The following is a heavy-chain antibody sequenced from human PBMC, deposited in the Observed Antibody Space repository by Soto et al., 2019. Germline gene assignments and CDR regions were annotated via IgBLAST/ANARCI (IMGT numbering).Heavy chain of an antibody. CDR2: IYFSGTT. CDR3: ARRDRSGFSYWLDT. D-gene: IGHD3-22*01. J-gene: IGHJ5*02. V-gene: IGHV4-31*03. CDR1: GGSTSSGDYY. Sequence: PSETLSLTCTVSGGSTSSGDYYWSWIRQHPGKGLEWIGTIYFSGTTYYNPSLKSRVTISVDTSKSQFSLKLSSVTAADTAVYYCARRDRSGFSYWLDTWGQGTLVTVS.